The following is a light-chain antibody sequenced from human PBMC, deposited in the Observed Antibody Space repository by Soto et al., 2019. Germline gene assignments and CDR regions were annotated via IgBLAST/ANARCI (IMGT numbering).Light chain of an antibody. CDR3: ATWDASLSGNII. Sequence: VLTQPPSTSGTPGQRVTIPCFGSSSNIGGNYVFWYQHLPGTAPKLLIYRNNQRPSGVPDRFSGSKSGTSASLAISGLRAEDEADYYCATWDASLSGNIIFGGGTQLTVL. CDR1: SSNIGGNY. J-gene: IGLJ7*01. V-gene: IGLV1-47*01. CDR2: RNN.